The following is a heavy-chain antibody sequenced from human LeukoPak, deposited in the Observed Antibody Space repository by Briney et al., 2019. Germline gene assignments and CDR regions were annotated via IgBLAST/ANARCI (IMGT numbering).Heavy chain of an antibody. CDR1: GFTFSSYA. CDR3: ATRAITGTTSKGDFDY. D-gene: IGHD1-7*01. CDR2: ISGSGGST. J-gene: IGHJ4*02. V-gene: IGHV3-23*01. Sequence: GGSLRLSCAASGFTFSSYAMNWVRQAPGKGLEWVSAISGSGGSTYYADSVKGRFTISRDNSKNTLYLQMNSLRAEDTAVYYCATRAITGTTSKGDFDYWGQGTLVAVSS.